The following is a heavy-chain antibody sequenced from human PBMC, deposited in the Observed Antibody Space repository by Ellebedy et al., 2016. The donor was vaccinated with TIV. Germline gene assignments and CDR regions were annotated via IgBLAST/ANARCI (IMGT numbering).Heavy chain of an antibody. J-gene: IGHJ3*02. CDR1: GFSFSGYD. CDR2: ISYDVSTK. D-gene: IGHD6-19*01. CDR3: ARVGGWYTHAFDM. Sequence: PSETLSLTCAASGFSFSGYDMHRVRQAPGKGLEWVAVISYDVSTKYYADSVKGRFTISRDNSKSTVYLQMNSLRAEDTAMYYCARVGGWYTHAFDMWGQGTMVTVSS. V-gene: IGHV3-30-3*01.